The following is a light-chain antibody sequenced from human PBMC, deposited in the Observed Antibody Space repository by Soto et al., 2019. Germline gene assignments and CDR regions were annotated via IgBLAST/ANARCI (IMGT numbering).Light chain of an antibody. CDR1: RCDVGDNY. J-gene: IGLJ1*01. CDR2: EVS. CDR3: CSYVGATTYV. Sequence: QLPSGSGSRGQSVTISYTGTRCDVGDNYVSWYQQHLGKAPKLIIYEVSQRPSGVPDRFSGAISGSTASLTISGLQAEDEADYYCCSYVGATTYVFGSVTKVIV. V-gene: IGLV2-11*01.